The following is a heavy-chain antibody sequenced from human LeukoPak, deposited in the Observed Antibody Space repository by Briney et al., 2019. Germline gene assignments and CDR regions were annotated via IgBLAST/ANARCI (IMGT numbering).Heavy chain of an antibody. CDR2: VSGSGSTV. J-gene: IGHJ4*02. V-gene: IGHV3-48*01. CDR3: VRQFAS. CDR1: GFTFSDHI. Sequence: GGSLRLSCAASGFTFSDHIMNWVRQLPGKRLEWVAYVSGSGSTVYYADSVKGRFTISRDNGKSSLYLQMNSLRVEDTALYYCVRQFASWGQGTLVTVSS.